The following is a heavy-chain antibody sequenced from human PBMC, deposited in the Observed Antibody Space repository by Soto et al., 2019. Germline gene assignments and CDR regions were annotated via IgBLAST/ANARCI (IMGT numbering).Heavy chain of an antibody. D-gene: IGHD5-12*01. J-gene: IGHJ6*02. CDR2: IIPIFGTA. V-gene: IGHV1-69*01. CDR3: AAYSGYDESGDYYYGMDV. CDR1: GGTFSSYA. Sequence: QVQLVQSGAEVKEPGSSVKVSCKASGGTFSSYAISWVRQAPGQGLEWMGGIIPIFGTANYAQKFQGRVTITADESTSTAYMELSSLRSEDTAVYYCAAYSGYDESGDYYYGMDVWGQGTTVTVSS.